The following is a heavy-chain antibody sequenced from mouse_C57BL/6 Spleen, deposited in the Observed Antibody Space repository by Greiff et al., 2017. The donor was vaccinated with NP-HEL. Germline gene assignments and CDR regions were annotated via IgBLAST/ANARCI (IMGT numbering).Heavy chain of an antibody. CDR2: IDPNSGGT. CDR1: GYTFTSYW. CDR3: ARFGNWDDWYFDV. D-gene: IGHD4-1*01. Sequence: QSCKASGYTFTSYWMHWVKQRPGRGLEWIGRIDPNSGGTKYNEKFKSKATLTVDKPSSTAYMQLSSLTSEDSAVYYCARFGNWDDWYFDVWGTGTTVTVSS. J-gene: IGHJ1*03. V-gene: IGHV1-72*01.